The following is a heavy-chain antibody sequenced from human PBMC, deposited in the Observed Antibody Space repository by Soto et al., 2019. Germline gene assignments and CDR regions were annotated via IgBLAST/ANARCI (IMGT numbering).Heavy chain of an antibody. D-gene: IGHD2-8*01. Sequence: QVQLVQSGAEVKKPGSSVKVSCKASGGTFSRYAMSWVRQAPGQGLEWMGGIIPMFGTANYAQKFQGRVTTSANEDTSTAYMALSSLTSDDSAVYYCARDPAYGYCKKGVCSHTTHAGMAVSGQGTKVNVSS. J-gene: IGHJ6*02. CDR1: GGTFSRYA. CDR3: ARDPAYGYCKKGVCSHTTHAGMAV. CDR2: IIPMFGTA. V-gene: IGHV1-69*01.